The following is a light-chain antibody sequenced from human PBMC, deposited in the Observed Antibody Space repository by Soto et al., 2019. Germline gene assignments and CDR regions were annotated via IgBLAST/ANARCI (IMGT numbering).Light chain of an antibody. J-gene: IGKJ1*01. CDR3: QQYNNWPPWT. Sequence: EIVMTQSPATLSVSPGARATLSCRASQSVSSNLAWYQQKPGQAPRILIYGASTRATGIPARFSGSGSGTEFTLTISSLQSEDFAVYYCQQYNNWPPWTFGQGTKVEIK. V-gene: IGKV3-15*01. CDR2: GAS. CDR1: QSVSSN.